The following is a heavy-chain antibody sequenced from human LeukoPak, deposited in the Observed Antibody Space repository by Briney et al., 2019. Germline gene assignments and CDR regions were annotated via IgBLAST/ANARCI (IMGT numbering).Heavy chain of an antibody. CDR2: LKSKTNGGTT. V-gene: IGHV3-15*01. CDR1: GFTVTDAW. J-gene: IGHJ4*02. D-gene: IGHD3-3*01. CDR3: VIERVGAFEN. Sequence: PGGSLRLSCAASGFTVTDAWMNWVRQDPGKGLEWVGLLKSKTNGGTTDYTSPVKGRFTISRDDSKNILYVQMNSLKIEDTAMYYCVIERVGAFENWGQGTLVTVSS.